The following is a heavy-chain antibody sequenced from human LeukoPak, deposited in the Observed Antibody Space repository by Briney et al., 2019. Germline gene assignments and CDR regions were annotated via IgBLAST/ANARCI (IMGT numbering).Heavy chain of an antibody. Sequence: ASVKVSCKASGYTFTSYYMHWVRQAPGQGLEWMGIINPSGGSTSYAQKFQGRVTMTRDTSTSTVYMELSSLRSEDTAVYYCARGGYSGYDYNYYFDYWGQGTLVTVSS. V-gene: IGHV1-46*01. J-gene: IGHJ4*02. CDR3: ARGGYSGYDYNYYFDY. D-gene: IGHD5-12*01. CDR1: GYTFTSYY. CDR2: INPSGGST.